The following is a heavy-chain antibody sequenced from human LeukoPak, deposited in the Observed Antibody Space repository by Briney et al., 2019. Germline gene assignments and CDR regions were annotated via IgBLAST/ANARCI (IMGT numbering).Heavy chain of an antibody. CDR1: GFTVSSNY. V-gene: IGHV3-53*05. CDR2: IYSGGST. CDR3: ARASSGYDHFDY. J-gene: IGHJ4*02. D-gene: IGHD3-22*01. Sequence: GGSLRLSCAASGFTVSSNYMSWVRQAPGKGLEWVSVIYSGGSTYYADSVKGRFTISRDNSKNTLYLQMNSLRAEDTAVYYCARASSGYDHFDYWGQGTLVTVSS.